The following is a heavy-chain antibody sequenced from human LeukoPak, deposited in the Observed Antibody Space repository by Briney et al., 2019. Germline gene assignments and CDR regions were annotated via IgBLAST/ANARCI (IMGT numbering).Heavy chain of an antibody. D-gene: IGHD1-26*01. CDR3: ASQAGGSGSLVY. CDR1: GFTFSSYG. V-gene: IGHV3-33*01. Sequence: PGGSLRLSCAASGFTFSSYGMHWVGQAPGKGLEWVAVIWYDGSNKYYADSVKGRFTISRDNSKNTLYLQMNSLRAEDTAVYYCASQAGGSGSLVYWGQGTLVTVSS. J-gene: IGHJ4*02. CDR2: IWYDGSNK.